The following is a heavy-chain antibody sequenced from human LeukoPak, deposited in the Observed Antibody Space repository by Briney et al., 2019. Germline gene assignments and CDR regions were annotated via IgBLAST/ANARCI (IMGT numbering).Heavy chain of an antibody. J-gene: IGHJ4*02. V-gene: IGHV4-34*01. CDR3: ARANSSGFDY. CDR2: INHSGST. D-gene: IGHD6-19*01. Sequence: SETLSLTCAVYGGSFSGYYWSWIRQPPGKGLEWIGEINHSGSTNYNPSLKSRVTISVDTSKNQFSLKLSSVTAADTAAYYCARANSSGFDYWGQGTLVTVSS. CDR1: GGSFSGYY.